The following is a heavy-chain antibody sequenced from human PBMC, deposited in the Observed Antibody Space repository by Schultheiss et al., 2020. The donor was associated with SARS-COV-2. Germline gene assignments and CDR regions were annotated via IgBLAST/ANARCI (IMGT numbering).Heavy chain of an antibody. CDR3: ARDGMAAAGRVYYYGMDV. CDR2: IYYSGST. D-gene: IGHD6-13*01. Sequence: TLSLTCTVSGGSISSGGYYWSWIRQHPGKGLEWIGYIYYSGSTYYNPSLKSRATISVDTSKNQFSLKLSSVTAADTAVYYCARDGMAAAGRVYYYGMDVWGQGTTVTVSS. V-gene: IGHV4-31*03. J-gene: IGHJ6*02. CDR1: GGSISSGGYY.